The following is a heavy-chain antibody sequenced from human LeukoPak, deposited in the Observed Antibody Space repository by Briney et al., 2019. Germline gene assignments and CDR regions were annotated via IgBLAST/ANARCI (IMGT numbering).Heavy chain of an antibody. V-gene: IGHV3-74*03. CDR1: GFTFSSYW. J-gene: IGHJ6*02. D-gene: IGHD3-9*01. CDR3: TRDLMDYDVSTGLHHYYMDV. CDR2: INGDGGTR. Sequence: GGSLRLSCVASGFTFSSYWIHWVRQAPGKGLVWVSRINGDGGTREYVDSVRGRFTISRDNAKNTLYLQMNTLRVEDTAVYYCTRDLMDYDVSTGLHHYYMDVWGQGTTVTVSS.